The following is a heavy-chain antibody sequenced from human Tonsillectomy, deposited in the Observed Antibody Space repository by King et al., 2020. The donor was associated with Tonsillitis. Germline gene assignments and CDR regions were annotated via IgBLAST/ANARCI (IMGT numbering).Heavy chain of an antibody. D-gene: IGHD6-13*01. CDR1: GYIFTSYW. CDR3: ATSRAGAGTAFDY. CDR2: IYPGDSDT. Sequence: QLVQSGAEVKKPGESLKISCKVSGYIFTSYWIGWVRQMPGKGLEWMGIIYPGDSDTKYSPSLQGQVTISVDKSINTAYLQWSSLKASDTATYFCATSRAGAGTAFDYWGQGTLVIVSS. J-gene: IGHJ4*02. V-gene: IGHV5-51*03.